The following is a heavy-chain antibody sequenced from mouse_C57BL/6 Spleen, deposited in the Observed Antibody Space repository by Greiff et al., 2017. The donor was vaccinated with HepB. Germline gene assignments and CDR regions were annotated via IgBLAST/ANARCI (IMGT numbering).Heavy chain of an antibody. D-gene: IGHD1-1*01. CDR1: RYAFSSYW. CDR3: ARGGTTVVGDY. CDR2: IYPGDGDT. V-gene: IGHV1-80*01. Sequence: VQLQQSGAELVKPGASVKISCKASRYAFSSYWMNWVKQRPGKGLEWIGQIYPGDGDTNYNGKFKGKATLTADKSSSTAYMQLSSLTSEDSAVYFCARGGTTVVGDYWGQGTTLTVSS. J-gene: IGHJ2*01.